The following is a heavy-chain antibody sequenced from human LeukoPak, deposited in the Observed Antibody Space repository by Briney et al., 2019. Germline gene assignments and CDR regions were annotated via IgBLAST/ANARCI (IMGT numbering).Heavy chain of an antibody. CDR2: IIPILGIA. Sequence: SVKVSCKASGGTFSSYAISWVRQAPGQGLEWMGRIIPILGIANYAQKFQGRVTITADKSTSTAYMELSSLRSEDTAVYYCASPLSGNYFDYWGQGTLVTVSP. CDR1: GGTFSSYA. CDR3: ASPLSGNYFDY. V-gene: IGHV1-69*04. J-gene: IGHJ4*02. D-gene: IGHD1-26*01.